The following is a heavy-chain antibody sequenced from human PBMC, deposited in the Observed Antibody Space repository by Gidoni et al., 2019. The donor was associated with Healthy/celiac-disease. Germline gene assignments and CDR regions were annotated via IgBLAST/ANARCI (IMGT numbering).Heavy chain of an antibody. Sequence: QVQLVQSGSEGKKPGASVKVSCKASGYTFIGYYLHWVRPAPGPGVEWMGWINPNSGGTNYEQKFKGWGTRTRDASISTAYMERSRLEADGTAVYYCARAQSVIAVAGPGRGYDYWGQGTLVTVS. CDR1: GYTFIGYY. CDR2: INPNSGGT. J-gene: IGHJ4*02. CDR3: ARAQSVIAVAGPGRGYDY. D-gene: IGHD6-19*01. V-gene: IGHV1-2*04.